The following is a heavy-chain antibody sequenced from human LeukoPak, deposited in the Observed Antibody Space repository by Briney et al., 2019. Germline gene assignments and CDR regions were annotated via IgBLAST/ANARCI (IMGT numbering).Heavy chain of an antibody. CDR1: GFTLSTYW. J-gene: IGHJ4*02. V-gene: IGHV3-7*01. CDR2: INPDGSGK. CDR3: ASWGAGGNS. D-gene: IGHD3-16*01. Sequence: GGSLRLSCEASGFTLSTYWMNWVRQVPGKGLDWVANINPDGSGKWYVDSEKGRFTIARDNADNSLSLQMNSLRAEDTAVYYCASWGAGGNSWGQGTLVTVSS.